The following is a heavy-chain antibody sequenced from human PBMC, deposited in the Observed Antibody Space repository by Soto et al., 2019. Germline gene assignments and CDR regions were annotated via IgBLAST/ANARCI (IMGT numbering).Heavy chain of an antibody. J-gene: IGHJ1*01. D-gene: IGHD6-19*01. V-gene: IGHV6-1*01. Sequence: SQTLSLTCAISGDSVSRNSAAWNWIRQSPSRGLEWLGRTYYRSKWYNDYAVSVKSRITINPDTSATTAYLELSSLTSEDTAVYYCARSPPYTTGWTLYWGQGTQVTVSS. CDR1: GDSVSRNSAA. CDR3: ARSPPYTTGWTLY. CDR2: TYYRSKWYN.